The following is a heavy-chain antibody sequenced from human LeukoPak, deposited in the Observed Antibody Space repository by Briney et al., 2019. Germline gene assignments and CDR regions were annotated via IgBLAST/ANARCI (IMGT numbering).Heavy chain of an antibody. Sequence: GGSLRLSCAASGFIFSNYAMSWVRQVPGRGLEWVSTISSRGDSTYVADSVKGRYTISRDNSKNSLYLQMNTVRAEDTAVYYCVKGPRPDITVAHTVENWGQGTLVTVSS. J-gene: IGHJ4*02. CDR2: ISSRGDST. V-gene: IGHV3-23*01. CDR3: VKGPRPDITVAHTVEN. D-gene: IGHD6-19*01. CDR1: GFIFSNYA.